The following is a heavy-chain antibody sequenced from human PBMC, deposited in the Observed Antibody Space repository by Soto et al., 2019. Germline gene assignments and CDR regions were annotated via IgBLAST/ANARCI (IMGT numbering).Heavy chain of an antibody. J-gene: IGHJ3*02. CDR2: LIHGGST. D-gene: IGHD3-16*01. V-gene: IGHV4-34*12. CDR1: GASLGGFH. Sequence: QVRLEQWGAGLLKPSETLSLTCAIYGASLGGFHWTWLRQAPGKGLEWIGELIHGGSTNYNPSLKGRVSFSLDTSKNQFSLHLMSVTAADTAVYYCARSPLGYDYVRQTWREVGDSFDIWGRVTLVTVSS. CDR3: ARSPLGYDYVRQTWREVGDSFDI.